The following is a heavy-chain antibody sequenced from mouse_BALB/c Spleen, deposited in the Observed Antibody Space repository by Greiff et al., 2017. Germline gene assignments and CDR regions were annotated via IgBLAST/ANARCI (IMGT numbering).Heavy chain of an antibody. CDR3: ARIRGAMDY. Sequence: QVQLKESAAELARPGASVKMSCKASGYTFTSYTMHWVKQRPGQGLEWIGYINPSSGYTEYNQKFKDKTTLTADKSSNTAYLQLSSLTSEDTAVYYCARIRGAMDYWGQGTSVTVSS. D-gene: IGHD2-12*01. CDR1: GYTFTSYT. V-gene: IGHV1-4*02. CDR2: INPSSGYT. J-gene: IGHJ4*01.